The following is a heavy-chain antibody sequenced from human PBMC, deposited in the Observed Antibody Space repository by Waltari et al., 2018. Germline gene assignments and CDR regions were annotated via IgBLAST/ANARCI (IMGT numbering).Heavy chain of an antibody. CDR2: VYHSGAT. Sequence: QVKLQESGPGLVRPSETLSLTCLVSDQSIKSGFYWGWLRLPPGQGLEWIGSVYHSGATYDNPSLSSRVTISVDTAKNQVFLRLASVTAADTGMYYCARDHSTSWSHDAYDVWGPGTMVTVAS. CDR3: ARDHSTSWSHDAYDV. J-gene: IGHJ3*01. D-gene: IGHD2-2*01. CDR1: DQSIKSGFY. V-gene: IGHV4-38-2*02.